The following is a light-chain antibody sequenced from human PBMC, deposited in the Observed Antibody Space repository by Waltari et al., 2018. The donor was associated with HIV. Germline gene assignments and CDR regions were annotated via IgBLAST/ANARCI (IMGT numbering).Light chain of an antibody. CDR2: EVN. J-gene: IGLJ3*02. V-gene: IGLV2-23*02. CDR1: KSDIGSFNL. CDR3: CAYAHTKTWV. Sequence: QSALTPPASVSGSPGQSITFSCTGTKSDIGSFNLVSWHQDHPGRVPKVIIDEVNERPSGISSRFSGSKSGKTASLTISGLQPEDEADYYCCAYAHTKTWVFGGGTKLTVL.